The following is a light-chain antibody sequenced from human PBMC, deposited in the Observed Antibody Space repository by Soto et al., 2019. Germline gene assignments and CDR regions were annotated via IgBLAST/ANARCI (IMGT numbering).Light chain of an antibody. CDR2: GAS. Sequence: EIVMTQSPATLSVSPGERATLSCSAIQSVSSDLAWYQQKPGKAPRLLXYGASTRAIGIPARFSGSGSGTEFTLTISSLQSEDFELYYCQQYNNWPPTFGQGTRLEIK. CDR3: QQYNNWPPT. J-gene: IGKJ5*01. V-gene: IGKV3-15*01. CDR1: QSVSSD.